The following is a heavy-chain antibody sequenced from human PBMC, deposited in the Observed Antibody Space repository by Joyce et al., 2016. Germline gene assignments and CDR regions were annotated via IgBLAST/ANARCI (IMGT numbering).Heavy chain of an antibody. V-gene: IGHV3-9*01. D-gene: IGHD2-2*01. CDR1: GFTFDDYA. J-gene: IGHJ4*02. CDR2: ISYSSGRM. Sequence: EVQLVESGGGLVQPGRSLRLSCAASGFTFDDYAMHWARQAPGKGLEWVSGISYSSGRMGYADSVKGRFTMSRDNAKNSLFLQMNSLRAEDTALYFCAKPGSPLGYCSSTSCPYYFDYWGQGTLVTVSS. CDR3: AKPGSPLGYCSSTSCPYYFDY.